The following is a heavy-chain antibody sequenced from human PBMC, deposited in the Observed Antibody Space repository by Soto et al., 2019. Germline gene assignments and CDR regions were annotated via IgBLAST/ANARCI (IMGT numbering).Heavy chain of an antibody. CDR2: IYYSGST. D-gene: IGHD4-17*01. Sequence: QVQLQESGPGLVKPSETLSLTCTVSGGSISSYYWSWIRQPPGKGLEWIGYIYYSGSTNYNPSRKSRVTISVDTSKNQFSLKLSSVTAADTAVYYCAKDYGDYVGAFDIWGQGTMVTVSS. CDR1: GGSISSYY. J-gene: IGHJ3*02. V-gene: IGHV4-59*01. CDR3: AKDYGDYVGAFDI.